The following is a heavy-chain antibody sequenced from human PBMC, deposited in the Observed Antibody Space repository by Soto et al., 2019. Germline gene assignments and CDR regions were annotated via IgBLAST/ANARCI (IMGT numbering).Heavy chain of an antibody. CDR2: IYYSGST. CDR1: GGSVSSGSYY. Sequence: QVQLQESGPGLVKPSETLSLTCTVSGGSVSSGSYYWSWIRQPPGKGLEWIGYIYYSGSTNYNPSLKIRVTISVDTSKNQFSLKLSSVTAADTAVYYCARGIKARSYYAYYYYGMDVWGQGTTVTVSS. D-gene: IGHD1-26*01. V-gene: IGHV4-61*01. J-gene: IGHJ6*02. CDR3: ARGIKARSYYAYYYYGMDV.